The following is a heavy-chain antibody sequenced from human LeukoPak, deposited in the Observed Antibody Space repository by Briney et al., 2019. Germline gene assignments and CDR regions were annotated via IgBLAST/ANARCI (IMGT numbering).Heavy chain of an antibody. Sequence: GGSLRLSCAASGFTFSTYWMSWVRQAPGKGLEWVANIQQDGNEKYYVDSVKGRFTISRDNAKNSLYLQMNSLRVEDTAVYYCAKGQVWSIDYWGQGTLVTVSS. V-gene: IGHV3-7*01. CDR2: IQQDGNEK. CDR1: GFTFSTYW. J-gene: IGHJ4*02. D-gene: IGHD5-18*01. CDR3: AKGQVWSIDY.